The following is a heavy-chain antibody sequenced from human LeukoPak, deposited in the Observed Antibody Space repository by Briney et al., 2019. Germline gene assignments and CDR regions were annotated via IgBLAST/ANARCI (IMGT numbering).Heavy chain of an antibody. CDR3: ATSTVTTLSSFDI. J-gene: IGHJ3*02. Sequence: GGSLRLSCAASGITFSSYWMHWVRQAPGKGLVWVSRTNTDESSTRYADSVKGRSTISRDNAKNTLYLQMNSLGAEDTAVYYCATSTVTTLSSFDIWGQGTMVTVSS. CDR2: TNTDESST. CDR1: GITFSSYW. V-gene: IGHV3-74*01. D-gene: IGHD4-17*01.